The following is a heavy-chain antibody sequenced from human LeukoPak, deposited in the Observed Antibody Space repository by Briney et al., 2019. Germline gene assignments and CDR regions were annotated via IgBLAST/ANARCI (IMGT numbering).Heavy chain of an antibody. D-gene: IGHD1-7*01. CDR1: GYTFTSYG. Sequence: ASVKVSCKASGYTFTSYGISWVRQAPGQGLDGMGWISAYTGNTNYAQKLQGRVTMTTYTSTSTAYMELRSLRSDDTAVYYCARSGAWNYVEDAFDIWGQGTMVTVSS. CDR2: ISAYTGNT. CDR3: ARSGAWNYVEDAFDI. V-gene: IGHV1-18*01. J-gene: IGHJ3*02.